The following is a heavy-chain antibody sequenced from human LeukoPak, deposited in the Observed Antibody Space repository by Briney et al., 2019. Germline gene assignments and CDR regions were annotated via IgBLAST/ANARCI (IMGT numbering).Heavy chain of an antibody. V-gene: IGHV3-48*03. D-gene: IGHD6-13*01. CDR3: ASSSWYYFDY. CDR1: GFTFSSYE. CDR2: ISSSGSTI. Sequence: KPGGSLRLSCAASGFTFSSYEMNWVRQAPGKGLEWVSYISSSGSTIYYADSVEGRFTISRDNAKNSLYLQMNSLRAEDAAVYYCASSSWYYFDYWGQGTLVTVSS. J-gene: IGHJ4*02.